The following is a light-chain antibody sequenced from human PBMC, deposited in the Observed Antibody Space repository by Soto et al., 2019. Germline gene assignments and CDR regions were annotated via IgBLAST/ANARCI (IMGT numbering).Light chain of an antibody. CDR1: QSFSSN. J-gene: IGKJ1*01. CDR2: GVS. V-gene: IGKV3-15*01. Sequence: EIVMTQSPATLSVSPGERATLSCRASQSFSSNLAWYQQKPGQAPRLLIYGVSTRATGIPARFSGSGSGTEFTLTISSLQSEDSAVYYCHQYNNWKTFGQGTKVEI. CDR3: HQYNNWKT.